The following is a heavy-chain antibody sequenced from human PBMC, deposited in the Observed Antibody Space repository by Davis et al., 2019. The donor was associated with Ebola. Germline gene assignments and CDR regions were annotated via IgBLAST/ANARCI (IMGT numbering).Heavy chain of an antibody. D-gene: IGHD2-2*03. Sequence: GESLKISCAASGFTFSSYAMHWVRQAPGKGLEWVAVISYDGSNKYYADSVKGRFTISRDNSKNTLYLQMNSLRAEDTAVYYCAREKSGYCSSTSCYYYYYYGMDVWGQGTTVTVSS. CDR3: AREKSGYCSSTSCYYYYYYGMDV. CDR2: ISYDGSNK. J-gene: IGHJ6*02. CDR1: GFTFSSYA. V-gene: IGHV3-30-3*01.